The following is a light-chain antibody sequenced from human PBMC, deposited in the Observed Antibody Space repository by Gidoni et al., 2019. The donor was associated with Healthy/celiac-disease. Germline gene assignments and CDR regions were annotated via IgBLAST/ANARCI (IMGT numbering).Light chain of an antibody. V-gene: IGKV1-33*01. CDR1: QDISNY. CDR2: DAS. J-gene: IGKJ3*01. Sequence: DIQMTQYPSSLSASVGDRVTITCQESQDISNYLNLYQQKPGKAHKLLIYDASNLETGVPSRFSGSGSGTDFTFTISSLQPEDIATYYCQQYDNPPPFTFGPGTKVDIK. CDR3: QQYDNPPPFT.